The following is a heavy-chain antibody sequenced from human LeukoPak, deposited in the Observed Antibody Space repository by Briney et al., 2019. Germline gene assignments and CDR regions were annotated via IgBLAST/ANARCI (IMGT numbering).Heavy chain of an antibody. CDR1: GLTVSSNC. Sequence: GGSLRLSCAASGLTVSSNCMSWVRQAPGKRLEWVANIKQDGSEKYYVDSVKGRFTISRDNAKNSLYLQMNSLRAEDTAVYYCARDYSSGYHGDMDVWGKGTTATVSS. V-gene: IGHV3-7*01. CDR3: ARDYSSGYHGDMDV. CDR2: IKQDGSEK. J-gene: IGHJ6*03. D-gene: IGHD3-22*01.